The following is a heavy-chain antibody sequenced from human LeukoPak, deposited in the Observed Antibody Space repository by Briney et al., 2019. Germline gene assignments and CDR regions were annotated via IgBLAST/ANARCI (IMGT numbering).Heavy chain of an antibody. Sequence: VKVSFQACGYTFTGYYMDWVGQATGQGLEWMGWINPNSGGTNYAQKFQGRVTMTRDTSISTAYMELSRLRSDDTAVYYCASTSGSSSTFDYWGQGTLVTVSS. V-gene: IGHV1-2*02. J-gene: IGHJ4*02. CDR1: GYTFTGYY. CDR3: ASTSGSSSTFDY. D-gene: IGHD1-26*01. CDR2: INPNSGGT.